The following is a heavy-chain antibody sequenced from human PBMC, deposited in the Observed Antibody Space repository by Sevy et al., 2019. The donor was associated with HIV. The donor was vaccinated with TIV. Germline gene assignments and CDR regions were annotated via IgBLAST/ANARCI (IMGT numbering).Heavy chain of an antibody. CDR1: GFTFSSYW. CDR3: ARDCSSTSCLWGLDV. Sequence: GGSLRLSCAASGFTFSSYWMSWVRQAPGKGLEWVAHIKVDGSERYYVDSVKGRFTISRENAKNSLYLQMNSLRAKDTAVYYCARDCSSTSCLWGLDVWGQGTTVTVSS. J-gene: IGHJ6*02. D-gene: IGHD2-2*01. V-gene: IGHV3-7*03. CDR2: IKVDGSER.